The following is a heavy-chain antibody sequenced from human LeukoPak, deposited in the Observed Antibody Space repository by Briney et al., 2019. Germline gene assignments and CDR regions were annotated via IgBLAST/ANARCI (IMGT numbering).Heavy chain of an antibody. D-gene: IGHD2-2*01. Sequence: PSETLSLTCAVYGGSFSGYYWSWIRQPPGKGLEWIGVINHSGSTNYNPSLKSRVTISVDTSRNQFSLKLSSVTAADTAVYYCARVPVGYCSSTSCYGVSDYWGQGTLVTVSS. CDR2: INHSGST. CDR1: GGSFSGYY. J-gene: IGHJ4*02. V-gene: IGHV4-34*01. CDR3: ARVPVGYCSSTSCYGVSDY.